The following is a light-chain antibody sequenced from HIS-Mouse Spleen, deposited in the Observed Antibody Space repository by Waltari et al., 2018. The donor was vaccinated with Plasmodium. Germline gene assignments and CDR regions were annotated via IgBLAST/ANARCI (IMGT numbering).Light chain of an antibody. CDR1: QRVSSSY. Sequence: IVLTQSPGTLSLSPGERATLPCRARQRVSSSYLAWYQQKPGQAPRLLIYGASSRATGIPDRFSGSGSGTDFTLTISRLEPEDFAVYYCQQYGSSPYTFGQGTKLEIK. J-gene: IGKJ2*01. V-gene: IGKV3-20*01. CDR3: QQYGSSPYT. CDR2: GAS.